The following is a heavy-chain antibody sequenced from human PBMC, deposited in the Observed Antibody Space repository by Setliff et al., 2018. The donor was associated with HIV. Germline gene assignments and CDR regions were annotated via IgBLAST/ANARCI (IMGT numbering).Heavy chain of an antibody. J-gene: IGHJ6*02. CDR1: GASFSGYY. CDR2: INHSGST. Sequence: LSLTCAVYGASFSGYYWSWVRQPPGKGLEWMGEINHSGSTNYNPSLKSRVTISVDTSKNQFSLKVRFVTAADTAVYYCARLRCAATAGTWDYYYYCMDVWGQGTTVTVSS. D-gene: IGHD6-13*01. CDR3: ARLRCAATAGTWDYYYYCMDV. V-gene: IGHV4-34*01.